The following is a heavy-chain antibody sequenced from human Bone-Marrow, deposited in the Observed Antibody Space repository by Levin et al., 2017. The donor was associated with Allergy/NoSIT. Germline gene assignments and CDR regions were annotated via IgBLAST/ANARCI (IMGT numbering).Heavy chain of an antibody. CDR2: ISYDGSNK. V-gene: IGHV3-30*04. CDR1: GFTFSSYA. CDR3: ASLPRFDP. Sequence: GGSLRLSCAASGFTFSSYAMHWVRQAPGKGLEWVAVISYDGSNKYYADSVKGRFTISRDNSKNTLYLQMNSLRAEDTAVYYCASLPRFDPWGQGTLVTVSS. J-gene: IGHJ5*02.